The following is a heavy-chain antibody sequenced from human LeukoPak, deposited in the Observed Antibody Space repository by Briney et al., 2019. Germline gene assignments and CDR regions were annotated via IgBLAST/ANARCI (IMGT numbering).Heavy chain of an antibody. CDR1: GFTFSDYY. J-gene: IGHJ3*02. V-gene: IGHV3-11*04. Sequence: GGSLRLSCAASGFTFSDYYMSWIRQAPGKGLEWVSYISSNGSTIYYADSVKGRFTISRDNAKNSLYLQMNSLRAEDTAVYYCAREPPTADDAFDIWGQGTMVTVSS. CDR2: ISSNGSTI. CDR3: AREPPTADDAFDI. D-gene: IGHD6-13*01.